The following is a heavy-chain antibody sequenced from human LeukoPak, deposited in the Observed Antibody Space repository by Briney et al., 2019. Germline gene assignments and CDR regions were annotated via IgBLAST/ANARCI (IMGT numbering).Heavy chain of an antibody. CDR1: GGSISSYY. D-gene: IGHD1-1*01. Sequence: SETLSLTRTVSGGSISSYYWSWIRQPPGKGLEWIGYIYYSGSTNYNPSLKSRVTISVDTSKNQFSLKLSSVTAADTAVYYCARLDGPRGLALKRRHYYFDYWGQGTLVTVSS. CDR3: ARLDGPRGLALKRRHYYFDY. V-gene: IGHV4-59*08. CDR2: IYYSGST. J-gene: IGHJ4*02.